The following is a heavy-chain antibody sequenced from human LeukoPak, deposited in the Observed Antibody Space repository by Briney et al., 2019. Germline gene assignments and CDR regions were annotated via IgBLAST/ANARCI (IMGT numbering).Heavy chain of an antibody. V-gene: IGHV4-61*02. CDR2: IYTSGTT. CDR1: GGSVRRGNYY. Sequence: SQTLSLTCTVSGGSVRRGNYYWTWIRQPAGSGLEWIGRIYTSGTTDYNPSLRTRVTISVDASKNQFSLKLSSVTAADTAVYYCASRIAAAHWFDPWGQGTLVTVSS. D-gene: IGHD6-13*01. J-gene: IGHJ5*02. CDR3: ASRIAAAHWFDP.